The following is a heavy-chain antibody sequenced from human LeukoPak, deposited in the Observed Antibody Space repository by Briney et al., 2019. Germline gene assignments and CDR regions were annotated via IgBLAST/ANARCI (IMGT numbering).Heavy chain of an antibody. CDR2: ISSSYI. Sequence: GGSLRLSCAASGFTFSTYSMNWVRQAPGKGLEWVSSISSSYIYYADSVKGRFTIYNAKNSLYLQMNSLSADDTAVYYCARSASGPLDYWGQGTLVTVSS. J-gene: IGHJ4*02. CDR1: GFTFSTYS. CDR3: ARSASGPLDY. D-gene: IGHD2-8*02. V-gene: IGHV3-21*01.